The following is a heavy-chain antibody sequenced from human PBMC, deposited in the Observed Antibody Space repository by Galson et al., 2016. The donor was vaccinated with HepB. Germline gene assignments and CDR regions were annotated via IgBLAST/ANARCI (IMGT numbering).Heavy chain of an antibody. CDR3: ARGGNYAGS. D-gene: IGHD3-16*01. J-gene: IGHJ4*02. V-gene: IGHV3-66*01. CDR1: GFTVSNNS. Sequence: SLRLSCAASGFTVSNNSMRWIRQAPGKGLEWVAFIYSGGDTYYEESVRGSFTISRDNTKNTPYLQMNSMVAEETAVYYCARGGNYAGSWGQGTLVTVSS. CDR2: IYSGGDT.